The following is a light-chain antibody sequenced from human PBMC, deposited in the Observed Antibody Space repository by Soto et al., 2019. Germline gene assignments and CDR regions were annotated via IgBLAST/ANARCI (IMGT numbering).Light chain of an antibody. CDR3: MQALQTPWT. CDR1: QSLLHTNGYNY. J-gene: IGKJ1*01. V-gene: IGKV2-28*01. CDR2: LGS. Sequence: IVMTQSPLSLPVTPGEPASISCWSSQSLLHTNGYNYLDWYLQKPGQSPQLLIYLGSNRASGVPDRFSGSGSGTDFTLKISRVAAEDVGVYYCMQALQTPWTFGQGTKVEI.